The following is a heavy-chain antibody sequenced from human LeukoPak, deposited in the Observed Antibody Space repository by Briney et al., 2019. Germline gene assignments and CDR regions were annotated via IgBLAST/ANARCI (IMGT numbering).Heavy chain of an antibody. Sequence: SETLPLTCTVTGGSISSGSYYWSWIRQPAGKGLEWIGRIYTSGSTNHNPSLKSRVTISVDTSKNQFSLKLSSVTAADTAVYYCARGSALAVAGAVDYWGQGTLVTVSS. CDR3: ARGSALAVAGAVDY. CDR2: IYTSGST. V-gene: IGHV4-61*02. J-gene: IGHJ4*02. D-gene: IGHD6-19*01. CDR1: GGSISSGSYY.